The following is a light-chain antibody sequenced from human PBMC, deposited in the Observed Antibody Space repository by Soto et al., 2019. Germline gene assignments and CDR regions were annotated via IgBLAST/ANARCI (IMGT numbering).Light chain of an antibody. CDR1: QSINNY. Sequence: EIVLTQSPATLSLSPGERATLSCRASQSINNYLGWYQQKPGQAPRLLNYDASNRAAGIPPRFSGSGSGTDFTLTISSLEPEDFAVYYCQQRSKWPLTFGGGTKVEIK. CDR3: QQRSKWPLT. V-gene: IGKV3-11*01. CDR2: DAS. J-gene: IGKJ4*01.